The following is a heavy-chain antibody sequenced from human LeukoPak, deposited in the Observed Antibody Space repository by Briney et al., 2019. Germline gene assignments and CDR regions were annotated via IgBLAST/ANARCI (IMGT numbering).Heavy chain of an antibody. Sequence: GSVTLYCAASGFSFSSNSMKWVGQAPGKGLVWVAYISISTRNKHYEDSVKGRFSIFRDNAKNSLYLQMNSLRDEDTGVYYWARQSWVSGNIDYWGQGPLVPVSS. CDR1: GFSFSSNS. CDR2: ISISTRNK. J-gene: IGHJ4*02. V-gene: IGHV3-48*02. D-gene: IGHD3-10*01. CDR3: ARQSWVSGNIDY.